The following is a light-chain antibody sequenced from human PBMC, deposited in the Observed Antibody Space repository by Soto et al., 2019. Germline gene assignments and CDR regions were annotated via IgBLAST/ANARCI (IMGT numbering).Light chain of an antibody. CDR1: SSNIGAGYD. V-gene: IGLV1-40*01. CDR2: GNS. CDR3: QSSDSSLRGWV. Sequence: QSVLTQPPSVSGAPGQTVTISCTGSSSNIGAGYDVHWYQQLPGTAPKLLIYGNSNRPSGVPDRFSGSKSGTSASLAITGLQAEDEADYYCQSSDSSLRGWVFGTGTKLTVL. J-gene: IGLJ1*01.